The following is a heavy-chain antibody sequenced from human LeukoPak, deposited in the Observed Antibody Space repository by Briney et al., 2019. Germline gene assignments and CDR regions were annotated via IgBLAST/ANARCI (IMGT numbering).Heavy chain of an antibody. Sequence: GGSLRLSCAASGFTFSSYSMNWVRQAPGEGLEWVSSISSSSSYIYYADSVKGRFTISRDNAKNSLYQQMNSLRAEDTAVYYCARGYSYGYDNVYWGQGTLVTVSS. D-gene: IGHD5-18*01. CDR3: ARGYSYGYDNVY. CDR1: GFTFSSYS. J-gene: IGHJ4*02. V-gene: IGHV3-21*01. CDR2: ISSSSSYI.